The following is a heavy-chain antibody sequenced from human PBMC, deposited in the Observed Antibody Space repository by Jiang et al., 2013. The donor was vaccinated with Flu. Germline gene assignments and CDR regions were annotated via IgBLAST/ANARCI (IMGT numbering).Heavy chain of an antibody. D-gene: IGHD3-22*01. CDR1: GDSVNSDYYY. V-gene: IGHV4-61*01. J-gene: IGHJ5*02. CDR2: IYFSTTT. CDR3: ARDYHDSTGYTWFDP. Sequence: KPSETLSLTCTVSGDSVNSDYYYWSWIRQPPGKGLEWLGYIYFSTTTNYNPSLKSRVTISMDTSKNQFSLKLTSVTAADTAVYFCARDYHDSTGYTWFDPWGQGTLVTVSS.